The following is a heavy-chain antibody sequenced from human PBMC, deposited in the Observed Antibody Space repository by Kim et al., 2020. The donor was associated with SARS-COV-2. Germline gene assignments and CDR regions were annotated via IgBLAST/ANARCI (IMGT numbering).Heavy chain of an antibody. CDR1: GYSISSGYY. V-gene: IGHV4-38-2*02. CDR3: ARSGYSSHAGHWFDP. CDR2: IYHSGST. D-gene: IGHD6-13*01. Sequence: SETLSLTCTVSGYSISSGYYWGWIRQPPGKGLEWIGSIYHSGSTYYNPSLKSRVTISVDTSKNQFSLKLSSVTAADTAVYYCARSGYSSHAGHWFDPWGQGTLVTVSS. J-gene: IGHJ5*02.